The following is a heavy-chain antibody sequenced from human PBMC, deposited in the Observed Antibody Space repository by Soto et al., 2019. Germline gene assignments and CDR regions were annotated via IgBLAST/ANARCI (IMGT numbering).Heavy chain of an antibody. J-gene: IGHJ6*02. CDR2: IYYSGST. CDR3: ARESIPHYYGMDV. D-gene: IGHD6-6*01. CDR1: GGSISSGGYY. V-gene: IGHV4-31*03. Sequence: QVQLQESGPGLVKPSQTLSLTCPVSGGSISSGGYYWSWIRQHPGKGLEWIGYIYYSGSTYYNPSLKSRVTISVDTSKNQFSLKLSSVTAADTAVYYCARESIPHYYGMDVWGQGTTVTVSS.